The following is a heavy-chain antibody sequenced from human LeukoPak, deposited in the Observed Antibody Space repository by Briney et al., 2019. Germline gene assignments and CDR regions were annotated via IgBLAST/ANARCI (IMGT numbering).Heavy chain of an antibody. CDR3: AREAHTYGDFW. CDR2: IIPIIGPT. CDR1: GYTFTSYG. J-gene: IGHJ4*02. Sequence: SVKVSCKASGYTFTSYGISWVRQTPGQGLEWMGGIIPIIGPTNYAQKFQGRVTITADKSTTTAYMELTSLRSEDTAVYYCAREAHTYGDFWWGQGTLVTVSS. V-gene: IGHV1-69*06. D-gene: IGHD4-17*01.